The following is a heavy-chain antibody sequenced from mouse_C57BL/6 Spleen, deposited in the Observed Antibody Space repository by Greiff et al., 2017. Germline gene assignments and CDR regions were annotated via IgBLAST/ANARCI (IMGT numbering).Heavy chain of an antibody. J-gene: IGHJ3*01. V-gene: IGHV5-4*01. CDR2: ISDGGSYT. Sequence: EVKLVESGGGLVKPGGSLKLSCAASGFTFSSYAMSWVRQTPEKRLEWVATISDGGSYTYYPDNVKGRFTSSRDNAKNNLYLQVSHLEYEDTAVYYCARDSEFAYWGQGTMVTVSA. CDR1: GFTFSSYA. CDR3: ARDSEFAY.